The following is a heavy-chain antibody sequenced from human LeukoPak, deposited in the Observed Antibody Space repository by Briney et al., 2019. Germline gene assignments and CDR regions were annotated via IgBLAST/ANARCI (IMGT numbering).Heavy chain of an antibody. CDR2: ISGSGGST. J-gene: IGHJ4*02. CDR1: GFTFSGYA. CDR3: AKSTTGSSGYYAVDY. Sequence: GGSQRLSCAASGFTFSGYAMTWVRQAPGKGLEWVSGISGSGGSTYYADSVKGRFTISRDNSKNTLYLQMNSLRAEDTAVYYCAKSTTGSSGYYAVDYWGQGTLVTVSS. V-gene: IGHV3-23*01. D-gene: IGHD3-22*01.